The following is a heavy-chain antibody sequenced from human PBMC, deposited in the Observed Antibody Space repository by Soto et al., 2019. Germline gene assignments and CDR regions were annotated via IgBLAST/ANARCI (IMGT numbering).Heavy chain of an antibody. Sequence: GGSLRLSCAASGFTFSSYWMSWVRQAPGKGLEWVANIKQDGSEKYYVDSVKGRFTTARDNVKTSLYLQMNSMRAEDTAVYYCAADYYDSSGYYESSDYWGQGTLVTVSS. J-gene: IGHJ4*02. D-gene: IGHD3-22*01. CDR1: GFTFSSYW. V-gene: IGHV3-7*03. CDR3: AADYYDSSGYYESSDY. CDR2: IKQDGSEK.